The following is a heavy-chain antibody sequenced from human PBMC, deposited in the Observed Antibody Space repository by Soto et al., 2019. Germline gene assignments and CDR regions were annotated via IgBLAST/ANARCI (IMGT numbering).Heavy chain of an antibody. D-gene: IGHD6-13*01. J-gene: IGHJ5*02. Sequence: SETLSLTCAVYGGSFSGYYWTCIRQPLATGLEWIGEINHSGSTNYNPSLKSRVTISVDTSKNQFSLKLSSVTAADTAVYYCARGYSRGWFDPWGQGTLVTVSS. CDR3: ARGYSRGWFDP. CDR2: INHSGST. CDR1: GGSFSGYY. V-gene: IGHV4-34*01.